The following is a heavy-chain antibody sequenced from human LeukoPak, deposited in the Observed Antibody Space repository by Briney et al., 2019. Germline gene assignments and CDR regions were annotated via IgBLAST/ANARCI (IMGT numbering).Heavy chain of an antibody. CDR3: TTWLSRGSSWFDY. CDR2: ISTETGDGTT. D-gene: IGHD6-13*01. Sequence: PGGSLRLSCAASGFTFSNAWMSWVRQAPGKGPEWVGRISTETGDGTTEHAAPVKGRFSISRDDSKNTLYLQMNSLQTEDTAVYYCTTWLSRGSSWFDYWGQGALVTVSP. V-gene: IGHV3-15*01. J-gene: IGHJ4*02. CDR1: GFTFSNAW.